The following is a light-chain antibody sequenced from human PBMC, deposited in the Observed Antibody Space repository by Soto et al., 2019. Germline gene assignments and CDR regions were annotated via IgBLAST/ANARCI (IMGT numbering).Light chain of an antibody. Sequence: DIQMTQSPSTLSASVGDRVTITCRASQSISSWLAWYQQKPGKAPKLLIYDASSLESGVPPRFSGSGSGTEFTLTISILQPDDFATYYCQQYNSYPYTFGQGTKLEIK. CDR2: DAS. J-gene: IGKJ2*01. CDR1: QSISSW. V-gene: IGKV1-5*01. CDR3: QQYNSYPYT.